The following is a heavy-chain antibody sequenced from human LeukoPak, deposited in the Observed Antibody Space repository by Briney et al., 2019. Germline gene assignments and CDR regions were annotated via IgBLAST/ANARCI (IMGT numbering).Heavy chain of an antibody. D-gene: IGHD6-19*01. V-gene: IGHV3-43*01. CDR1: GFTFDRFT. Sequence: GGSLRLSCAASGFTFDRFTIHWVRQTPGKGLEWVSLINRRGHTFYADSVKGRFTISRDNAKNSLYLQMNSLRAEDTAVYYCARDGRYSSGWFSGYYYYYYMDVWGKGTTVTISS. CDR2: INRRGHT. J-gene: IGHJ6*03. CDR3: ARDGRYSSGWFSGYYYYYYMDV.